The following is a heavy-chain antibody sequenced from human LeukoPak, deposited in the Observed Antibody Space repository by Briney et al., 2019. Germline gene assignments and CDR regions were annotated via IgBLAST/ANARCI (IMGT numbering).Heavy chain of an antibody. Sequence: PGASVKVSCKASGYTFTGYYMHWVRQAPGQGLEWMGWINPNSGGTNYAQKFQGRVTMTRDTSISTAYMELSRLRSDDTAVYYCARELGAVADQNPFRYWGRGTLVTVSS. CDR1: GYTFTGYY. CDR2: INPNSGGT. V-gene: IGHV1-2*02. J-gene: IGHJ4*02. CDR3: ARELGAVADQNPFRY. D-gene: IGHD6-19*01.